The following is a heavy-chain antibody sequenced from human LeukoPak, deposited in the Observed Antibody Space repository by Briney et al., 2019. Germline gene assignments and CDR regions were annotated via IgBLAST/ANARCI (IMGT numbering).Heavy chain of an antibody. Sequence: GGSLRLSCAASGFTFSSYGMHWVRQAPGKGLEWVAFIRYDESNKYYADSVKGRFTISRDNSKDTLYLQMNSLRSDDTAVYYCARGYYGDYLGYWGQGTLVTVSS. CDR3: ARGYYGDYLGY. J-gene: IGHJ4*02. D-gene: IGHD4-17*01. V-gene: IGHV3-30*02. CDR1: GFTFSSYG. CDR2: IRYDESNK.